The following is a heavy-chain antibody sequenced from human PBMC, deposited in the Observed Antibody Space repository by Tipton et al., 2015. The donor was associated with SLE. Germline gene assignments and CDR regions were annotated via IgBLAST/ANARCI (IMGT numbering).Heavy chain of an antibody. V-gene: IGHV3-30*03. J-gene: IGHJ3*02. Sequence: SLRLSCAGSGFTFSTYGMHWVRQAPGKGLQWVAIISYDGSNKYYSDSVKGRFTISRDTAKNSLYLQMNSRRAADTAVYYCASPVDTAMVDDAFDIWGQGTMVTVSS. D-gene: IGHD5-18*01. CDR3: ASPVDTAMVDDAFDI. CDR1: GFTFSTYG. CDR2: ISYDGSNK.